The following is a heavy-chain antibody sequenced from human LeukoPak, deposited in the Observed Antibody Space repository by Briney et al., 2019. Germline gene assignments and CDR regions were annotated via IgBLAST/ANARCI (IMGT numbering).Heavy chain of an antibody. CDR2: IFYNGNT. CDR3: ARAPRDRGYCGATSCFEYMDV. D-gene: IGHD2-2*01. J-gene: IGHJ6*03. V-gene: IGHV4-59*01. Sequence: SETLSLTCAVYGGSFSGYYWSWLRQPPGKGLEWIAYIFYNGNTKYNPSLKSRVTISVDTSRTQFSLKVTSVTAADTAVYYCARAPRDRGYCGATSCFEYMDVWGRGTTVTISS. CDR1: GGSFSGYY.